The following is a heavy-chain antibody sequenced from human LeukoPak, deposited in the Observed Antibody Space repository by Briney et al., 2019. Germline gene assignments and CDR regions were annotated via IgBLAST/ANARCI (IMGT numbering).Heavy chain of an antibody. D-gene: IGHD5-12*01. Sequence: GESLKISCKGSGYTFTKYWIAWVRKMPGKGLEWMGIIYPGDSDIRYSPSFRGQVTISVDKSSTTAYLQWTSLKASDTAMYYCARHFGYSGYDGDYWGQGTLVTVSS. CDR2: IYPGDSDI. V-gene: IGHV5-51*01. CDR3: ARHFGYSGYDGDY. CDR1: GYTFTKYW. J-gene: IGHJ4*02.